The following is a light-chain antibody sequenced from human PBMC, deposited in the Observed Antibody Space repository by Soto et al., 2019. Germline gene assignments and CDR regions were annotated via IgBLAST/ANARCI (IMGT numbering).Light chain of an antibody. Sequence: ERVMTQSPVTLSVSPGGSVTLSCRASQSVATNLAWYQQKPGQPPRLLIYGASTRATGIPARFSGSGSGTEFTLTISSLQSVDFAVYSCQQYNNWPWTFGQGTKVDIK. CDR1: QSVATN. CDR3: QQYNNWPWT. CDR2: GAS. J-gene: IGKJ1*01. V-gene: IGKV3-15*01.